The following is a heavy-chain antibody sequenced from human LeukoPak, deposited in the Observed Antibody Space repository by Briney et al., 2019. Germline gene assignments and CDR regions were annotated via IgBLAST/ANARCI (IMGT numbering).Heavy chain of an antibody. V-gene: IGHV3-20*04. J-gene: IGHJ6*03. Sequence: GGSLRLSCAASGFTFDDYDMSWVRQAPGKGLEWVSGINWNGGSTGYADSVKGRFTISRDNAKNSLYLQMNSLRAEDMALYYCARDPLHYYYMDVWGKGTMVTVSS. CDR3: ARDPLHYYYMDV. CDR1: GFTFDDYD. CDR2: INWNGGST.